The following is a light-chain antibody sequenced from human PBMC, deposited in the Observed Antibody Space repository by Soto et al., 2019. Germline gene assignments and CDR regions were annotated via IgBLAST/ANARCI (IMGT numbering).Light chain of an antibody. CDR3: QQRSNWPRT. CDR1: QSVSSY. J-gene: IGKJ1*01. V-gene: IGKV3-11*01. Sequence: EIVLTQSPATLSLSPGAGAPIVCRASQSVSSYLAWYQRKPGQAPRLTIYDASNRATGIPARFSGSWSGTDCTLTISSLEPEDVAVYYCQQRSNWPRTFGQGTKVDIK. CDR2: DAS.